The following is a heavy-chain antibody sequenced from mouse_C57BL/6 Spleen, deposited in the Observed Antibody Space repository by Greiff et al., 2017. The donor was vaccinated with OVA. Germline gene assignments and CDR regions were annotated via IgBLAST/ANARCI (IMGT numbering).Heavy chain of an antibody. V-gene: IGHV1-50*01. CDR1: GYTFTSYW. D-gene: IGHD1-1*01. Sequence: VKPGASVKLSCKASGYTFTSYWMQWVKQRPGQGLEWIGEIDPSDSYTNYNQKFKGKATLTVDTSSSTAYMQLSSLTSEDSAVYYCALWHGSSGAYWGQGTLVTVSA. CDR3: ALWHGSSGAY. J-gene: IGHJ3*01. CDR2: IDPSDSYT.